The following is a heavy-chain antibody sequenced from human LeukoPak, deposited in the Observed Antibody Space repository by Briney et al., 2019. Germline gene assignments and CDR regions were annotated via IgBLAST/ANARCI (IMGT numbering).Heavy chain of an antibody. J-gene: IGHJ6*03. Sequence: ASVKVSCKASGYTFTGYYMHWVRQAPGQGLEWMGWLNPKSGGTHYAQNFQGRLTMTRDTSISTEYMELSRLRSDDTAVYYCARAVSGQYYYYYYMDVWGKGTTVTVSS. D-gene: IGHD3-10*01. CDR3: ARAVSGQYYYYYYMDV. CDR2: LNPKSGGT. CDR1: GYTFTGYY. V-gene: IGHV1-2*02.